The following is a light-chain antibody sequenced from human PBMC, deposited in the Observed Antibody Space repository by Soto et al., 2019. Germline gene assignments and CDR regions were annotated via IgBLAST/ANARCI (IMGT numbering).Light chain of an antibody. Sequence: QSALTQPASVSGSPGQSITISCTGTSSDVGGYNYVSWYQQHPGKAPKVMIYEVTNRASGVSNRFSASKSGNTASLTISGLRAEDEADYHCCSFTSSSTHVVFGGGTKLTVL. V-gene: IGLV2-14*03. CDR2: EVT. CDR1: SSDVGGYNY. CDR3: CSFTSSSTHVV. J-gene: IGLJ2*01.